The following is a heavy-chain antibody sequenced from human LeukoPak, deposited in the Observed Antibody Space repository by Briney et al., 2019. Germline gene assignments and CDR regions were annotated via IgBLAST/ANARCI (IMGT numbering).Heavy chain of an antibody. J-gene: IGHJ4*02. Sequence: GGSLRLSCGASGFTFISYWMNWARQAPGKGLEWVANIKQDGSEKYYVDSVKGRFTISRDNAKNSLYLQMNSLRAEDTAVYYCAREAGGSSNRGQGTLVTVSS. CDR2: IKQDGSEK. CDR3: AREAGGSSN. D-gene: IGHD2-2*01. CDR1: GFTFISYW. V-gene: IGHV3-7*01.